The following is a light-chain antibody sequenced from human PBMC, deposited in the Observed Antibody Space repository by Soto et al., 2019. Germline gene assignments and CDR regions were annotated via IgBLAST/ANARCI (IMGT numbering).Light chain of an antibody. CDR2: GAS. J-gene: IGKJ2*01. CDR1: QSVRSNY. V-gene: IGKV3-20*01. CDR3: QQYGISPYT. Sequence: EIVLTQSPGTLSFSPGERANLSCRSSQSVRSNYLAWYQQKPGQAPRLLIYGASIRATGIPERFSGSGSGTDFTLIISRLEPEDFAVYYCQQYGISPYTFGQGAKLEIK.